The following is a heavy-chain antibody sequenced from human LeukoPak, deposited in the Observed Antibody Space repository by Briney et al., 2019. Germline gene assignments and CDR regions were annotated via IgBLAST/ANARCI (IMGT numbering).Heavy chain of an antibody. V-gene: IGHV3-13*01. Sequence: GGSLRLSCAASGFTFSSYDMHWVRQATGKGLEWVSAIGTAGDTYYPGSVKGRFTISRENAKNCLYLQMNSLRAGDTAVYYRARGGVVGATNGAFDIWGQGTMVTVSS. J-gene: IGHJ3*02. CDR2: IGTAGDT. CDR3: ARGGVVGATNGAFDI. CDR1: GFTFSSYD. D-gene: IGHD1-26*01.